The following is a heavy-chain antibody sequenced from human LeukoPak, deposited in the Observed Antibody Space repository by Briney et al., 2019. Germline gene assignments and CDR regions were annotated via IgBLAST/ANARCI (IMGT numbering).Heavy chain of an antibody. Sequence: SETLSLTCTVSGGSINSYFWSWIRQPPGKGLEWIGYIYYSGSTNYNPSLKSRVTISLDTSKNQFSLRLSSVTAADTAVYYCARNSPKYSSSSGYYYMDVWGKGTTVTVSS. V-gene: IGHV4-59*01. CDR1: GGSINSYF. J-gene: IGHJ6*03. D-gene: IGHD6-6*01. CDR3: ARNSPKYSSSSGYYYMDV. CDR2: IYYSGST.